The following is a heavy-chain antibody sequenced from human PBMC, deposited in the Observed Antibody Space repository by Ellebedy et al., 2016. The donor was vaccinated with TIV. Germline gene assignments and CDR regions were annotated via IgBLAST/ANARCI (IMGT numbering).Heavy chain of an antibody. D-gene: IGHD4-23*01. CDR1: GYTFIDYG. Sequence: AASVKVSCKSSGYTFIDYGVTWVRQAPGQGLDWMGWVSAYSGNTNYAENLQGRVTMTTDTSTDTAYMELRSLRSDDTAVYYCARGFRYGSGRWPLDHWGQGTLVTVSS. CDR3: ARGFRYGSGRWPLDH. CDR2: VSAYSGNT. J-gene: IGHJ4*02. V-gene: IGHV1-18*01.